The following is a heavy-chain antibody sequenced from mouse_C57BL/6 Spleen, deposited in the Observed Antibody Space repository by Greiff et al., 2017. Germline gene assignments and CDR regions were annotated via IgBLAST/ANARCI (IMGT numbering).Heavy chain of an antibody. CDR2: INPYNGGT. V-gene: IGHV1-19*01. Sequence: DVQLQESGPVLVKPGASVKMSCKASGYTFTDYYMNWVKQSHGKSLEWIGVINPYNGGTSYNQKFKGKATLTVDKSSSTAYMELNSLTSEASAVYYCARSSTGAMDYWGQGTSVTVSS. J-gene: IGHJ4*01. CDR1: GYTFTDYY. D-gene: IGHD2-1*01. CDR3: ARSSTGAMDY.